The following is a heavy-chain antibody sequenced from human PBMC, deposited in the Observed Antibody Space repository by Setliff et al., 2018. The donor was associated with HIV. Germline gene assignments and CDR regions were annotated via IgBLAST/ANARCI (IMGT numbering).Heavy chain of an antibody. CDR3: ARVAWYYSFWSGLGDAFDI. V-gene: IGHV1-2*02. CDR2: INPNSGGT. Sequence: ASVKVSCKASGYTFTGYYMHWVRQAPGQGLEWMGWINPNSGGTTYAQKFQGRVTVTRDTSISTAYMEVSRLRSDDTAVYYCARVAWYYSFWSGLGDAFDIWGQGTMVTVSS. D-gene: IGHD3-3*01. CDR1: GYTFTGYY. J-gene: IGHJ3*02.